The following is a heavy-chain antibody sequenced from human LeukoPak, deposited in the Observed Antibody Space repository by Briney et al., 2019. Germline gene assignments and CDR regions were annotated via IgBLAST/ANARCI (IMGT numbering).Heavy chain of an antibody. CDR3: ARSIYGDYGSFHY. V-gene: IGHV4-31*03. Sequence: PSQTLSLTCTVSGGSISSGGYYWSWIRQHPGRGLGWIGYIYYSGSTYYNPSLKSRLTISVDTSKNQFSLKLSSLTAADTAVYYCARSIYGDYGSFHYWGPGTLVTVSS. J-gene: IGHJ4*02. CDR1: GGSISSGGYY. D-gene: IGHD4-17*01. CDR2: IYYSGST.